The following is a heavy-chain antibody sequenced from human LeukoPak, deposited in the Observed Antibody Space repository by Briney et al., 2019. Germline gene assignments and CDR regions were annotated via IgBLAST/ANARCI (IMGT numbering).Heavy chain of an antibody. V-gene: IGHV1-3*01. D-gene: IGHD2-15*01. Sequence: ASVKVSCKASGYTFTNYTIHWVRQAPGQRLECMEWINSGNGNTKYSLDFQGRVAITRDTSASTAYMDLSSLRSDDTALYYCAREWLSSGDSHYSHWGQGTLVTVSS. CDR3: AREWLSSGDSHYSH. CDR1: GYTFTNYT. J-gene: IGHJ4*02. CDR2: INSGNGNT.